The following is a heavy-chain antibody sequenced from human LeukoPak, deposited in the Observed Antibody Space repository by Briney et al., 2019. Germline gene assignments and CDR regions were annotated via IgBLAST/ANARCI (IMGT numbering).Heavy chain of an antibody. CDR2: ISCGGSA. V-gene: IGHV4-59*01. CDR3: ARDRYLNWFDP. Sequence: PAETLSLTCTVSGGSITSYYWSWIRQPPGKGLEWIGYISCGGSANYNLSLKSRVTISVDPSKNQYSLKLSSLTAADTAVYYCARDRYLNWFDPWGQGTPVTVSS. D-gene: IGHD1-14*01. J-gene: IGHJ5*02. CDR1: GGSITSYY.